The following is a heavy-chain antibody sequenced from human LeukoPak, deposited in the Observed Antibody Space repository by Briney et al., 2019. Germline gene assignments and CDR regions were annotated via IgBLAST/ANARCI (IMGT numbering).Heavy chain of an antibody. D-gene: IGHD3-16*02. CDR1: GFTFSSYS. CDR3: ASGVGYDYVWGSYPLGY. V-gene: IGHV3-21*01. J-gene: IGHJ4*02. Sequence: GGSLRLSCAASGFTFSSYSMNWVRQAPGKGLEWVSSISSSSSYIYYADSVKGRFTISRDNAKSSLYLQMNSLRAEDTAVYYCASGVGYDYVWGSYPLGYWGQGTLVTVSS. CDR2: ISSSSSYI.